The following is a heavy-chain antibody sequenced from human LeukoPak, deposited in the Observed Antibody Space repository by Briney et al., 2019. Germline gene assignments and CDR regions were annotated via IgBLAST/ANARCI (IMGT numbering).Heavy chain of an antibody. CDR1: GGSISNGDYY. CDR3: ASYGDKTVDY. J-gene: IGHJ4*02. Sequence: SETLSLTCTVSGGSISNGDYYWTWIRQHPGKGPEWIGYIYYSGTTYYNPSLKSRVTISVDTSKNQFSLKLSSATAADTAVYYCASYGDKTVDYWGQGTLVTVSS. D-gene: IGHD4-17*01. CDR2: IYYSGTT. V-gene: IGHV4-31*03.